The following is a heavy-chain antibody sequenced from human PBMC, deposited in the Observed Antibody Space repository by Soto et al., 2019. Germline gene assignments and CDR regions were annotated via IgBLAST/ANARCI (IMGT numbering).Heavy chain of an antibody. V-gene: IGHV1-18*01. Sequence: QVQLVQSGAEVKKPGASVKVSCKASGYTFTSYGISWVRQAPGQGLEWIGWTSAYKGNTNYAQKLQGRVTMTTDTSTSTAYMELRSLRSDDTAVYYCARRQWLVGGYYYGMDVWGQGTTVTVSS. J-gene: IGHJ6*02. CDR3: ARRQWLVGGYYYGMDV. D-gene: IGHD6-19*01. CDR1: GYTFTSYG. CDR2: TSAYKGNT.